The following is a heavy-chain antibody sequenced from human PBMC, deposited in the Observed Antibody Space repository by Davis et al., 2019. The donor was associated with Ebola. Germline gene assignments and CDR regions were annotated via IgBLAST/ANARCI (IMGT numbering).Heavy chain of an antibody. V-gene: IGHV1-8*01. CDR2: MNPNSGNT. CDR3: ARDPSITIFGVLPANLYYYYGMDV. Sequence: ASVKVSCKASGYTFTSYDINWVRQATGQGLEWMGWMNPNSGNTGYAQKLQGRVTMTTDTSTSTAYMELSSLRSEDTAVYYCARDPSITIFGVLPANLYYYYGMDVWGQGTTVTVSS. CDR1: GYTFTSYD. D-gene: IGHD3-3*01. J-gene: IGHJ6*02.